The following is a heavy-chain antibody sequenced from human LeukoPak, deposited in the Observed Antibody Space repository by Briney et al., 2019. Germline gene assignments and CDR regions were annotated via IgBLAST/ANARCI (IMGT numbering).Heavy chain of an antibody. Sequence: PGGSLRLSCAASGFTFSLYWMNWVRRAPGKGLEWVAVISFDGSNKYYADSVKGRFTISRDNSKNTLFLQMNSLRVEDTALYYCARDLGRNLGYIDYWGQGTLVTVSS. CDR3: ARDLGRNLGYIDY. V-gene: IGHV3-30-3*01. J-gene: IGHJ4*02. CDR2: ISFDGSNK. CDR1: GFTFSLYW. D-gene: IGHD3-16*01.